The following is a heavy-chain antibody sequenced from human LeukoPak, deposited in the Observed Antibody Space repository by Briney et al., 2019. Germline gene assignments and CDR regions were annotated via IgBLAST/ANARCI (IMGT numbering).Heavy chain of an antibody. CDR2: ISNDGSYI. Sequence: NPGGSLRLSCGGSGYSCSSYAINWVRQTPGKGLEWLSAISNDGSYIFYTDSVKGRFTTSRDNSRNTVYLQMNGLRVEDTAVYYCATAMGSSASTAYFAYWGQGTLVTVSS. D-gene: IGHD6-6*01. V-gene: IGHV3-23*01. CDR3: ATAMGSSASTAYFAY. J-gene: IGHJ4*02. CDR1: GYSCSSYA.